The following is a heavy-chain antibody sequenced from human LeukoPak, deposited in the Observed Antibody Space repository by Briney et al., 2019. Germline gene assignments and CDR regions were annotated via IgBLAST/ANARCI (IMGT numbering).Heavy chain of an antibody. V-gene: IGHV3-74*01. CDR3: TRGGGSSWRFDY. CDR2: IYIDGSTT. Sequence: GGSLRLSCAASGFTFSSYWMHWVRQAPGKGLVWVSRIYIDGSTTSYADSVKGRFTISRDNAKNTLYLQMNSLRAKDTAVYYCTRGGGSSWRFDYWGQGTLVTVPS. CDR1: GFTFSSYW. D-gene: IGHD6-13*01. J-gene: IGHJ4*02.